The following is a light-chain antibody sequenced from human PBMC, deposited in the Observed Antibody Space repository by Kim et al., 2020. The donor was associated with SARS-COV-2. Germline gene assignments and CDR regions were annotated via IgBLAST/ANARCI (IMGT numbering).Light chain of an antibody. CDR1: SLRSFY. J-gene: IGLJ2*01. V-gene: IGLV3-19*01. CDR3: NSRDSSGNHLV. Sequence: ALGQTVRITCQGDSLRSFYASWYQQKPGQAPVLVIYGKNNRTSGIPDRFPGSSSGNTASLTITGAQAEDEADYYCNSRDSSGNHLVFGGGTQLTVL. CDR2: GKN.